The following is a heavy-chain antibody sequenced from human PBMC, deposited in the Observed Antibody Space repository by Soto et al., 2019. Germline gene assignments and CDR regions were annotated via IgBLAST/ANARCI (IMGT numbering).Heavy chain of an antibody. CDR1: GFTFSSYG. CDR3: AKDGLNLYYYGSGLDY. D-gene: IGHD3-10*01. J-gene: IGHJ4*02. V-gene: IGHV3-30*18. CDR2: ISYDGSNK. Sequence: QVQLVESGGGVVQPGRSLRLSCAASGFTFSSYGMHWLRLARGKGLEWVAVISYDGSNKYYADSVKGRFTISRDNSKNTLYLQMNSLRAEDTAVYYCAKDGLNLYYYGSGLDYWGQGTLVTVSS.